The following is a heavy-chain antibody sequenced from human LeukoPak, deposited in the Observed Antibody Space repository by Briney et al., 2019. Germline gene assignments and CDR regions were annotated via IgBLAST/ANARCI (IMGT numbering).Heavy chain of an antibody. CDR3: AKKSTPLP. V-gene: IGHV3-23*01. CDR1: GCTFSTYA. D-gene: IGHD2-2*01. J-gene: IGHJ4*02. CDR2: ISGSGGST. Sequence: PGGSLTLSCAASGCTFSTYAMSWVRQAPGKGLEWVSGISGSGGSTYYADSVKGRFTISRVNSRNTLYLKMNSLRAEDTAVYYCAKKSTPLPWGQGPLVTVSS.